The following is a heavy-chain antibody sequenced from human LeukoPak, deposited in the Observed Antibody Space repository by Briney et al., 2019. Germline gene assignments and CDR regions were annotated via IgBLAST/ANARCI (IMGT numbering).Heavy chain of an antibody. V-gene: IGHV3-21*01. CDR2: ISSSSSYI. CDR3: ARDGPSGVAHEFDY. Sequence: GGSLRLSCAASGFTFSSYWMSWVRQAPGKGLEWVSSISSSSSYIYYADSVKGRFTISRDNAKSSLYLQMNSLRAEDTAVYYCARDGPSGVAHEFDYWGQGSLVTVSS. CDR1: GFTFSSYW. J-gene: IGHJ4*02. D-gene: IGHD2-15*01.